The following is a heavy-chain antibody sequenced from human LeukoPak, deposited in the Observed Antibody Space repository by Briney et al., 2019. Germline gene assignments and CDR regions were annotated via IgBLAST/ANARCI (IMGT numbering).Heavy chain of an antibody. J-gene: IGHJ4*02. Sequence: PGGSLRLSCAASGFTFSSYAMSWVRQAPGKGLEWVSANSGSGGSTYYADSVKGRFTISRDNSKNTLYLQMNSLRAEDTAVYYCARIWRGSGYLGDYWGQGTLVTVSS. CDR3: ARIWRGSGYLGDY. CDR1: GFTFSSYA. D-gene: IGHD3-22*01. CDR2: NSGSGGST. V-gene: IGHV3-23*01.